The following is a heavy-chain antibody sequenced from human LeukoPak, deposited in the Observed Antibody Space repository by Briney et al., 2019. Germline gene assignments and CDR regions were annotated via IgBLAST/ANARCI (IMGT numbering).Heavy chain of an antibody. D-gene: IGHD1-26*01. J-gene: IGHJ2*01. Sequence: PGGSLRLSCAASGFTFSSIAMSWVRQAPGKGLQWVSTISGSGNRTYYADSVKGRFTISIDNSRNTLYLQMNSLRAEDTAVYYCAKHGTNNYWYFDLWGRGTLVTVSS. V-gene: IGHV3-23*01. CDR3: AKHGTNNYWYFDL. CDR1: GFTFSSIA. CDR2: ISGSGNRT.